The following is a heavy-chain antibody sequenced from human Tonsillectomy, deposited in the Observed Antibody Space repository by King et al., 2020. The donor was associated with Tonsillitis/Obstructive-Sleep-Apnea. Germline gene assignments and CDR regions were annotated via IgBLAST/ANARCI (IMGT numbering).Heavy chain of an antibody. CDR3: ARVHCSSTSCYTGEYYFDY. J-gene: IGHJ4*02. Sequence: LQLQESGPGLVKPSETLSLTCTVSGGSISSYYWSWNRQPPGKGLEWIGYIYYSGSTNYNPSLKSRVTISVDTSKNQFSLKLSSVTAADTAVYYCARVHCSSTSCYTGEYYFDYWGQGTLVTVSS. D-gene: IGHD2-2*02. CDR1: GGSISSYY. CDR2: IYYSGST. V-gene: IGHV4-59*01.